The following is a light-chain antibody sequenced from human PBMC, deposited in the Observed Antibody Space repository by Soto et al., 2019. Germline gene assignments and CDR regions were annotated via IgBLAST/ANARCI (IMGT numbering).Light chain of an antibody. CDR1: QGISSY. Sequence: AIRMTQSPSSLSASTGDRVTITCRASQGISSYLAWYQQKPGKAPKLLIYAASTLQSGVPSRFSGSGSGTDFTLTISCLQSEDFATYYCLQYYSYPIFTFGPGTKVDIK. CDR2: AAS. V-gene: IGKV1-8*01. CDR3: LQYYSYPIFT. J-gene: IGKJ3*01.